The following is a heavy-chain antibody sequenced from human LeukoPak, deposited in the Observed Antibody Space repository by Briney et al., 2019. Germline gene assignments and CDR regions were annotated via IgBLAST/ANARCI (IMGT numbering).Heavy chain of an antibody. Sequence: GGSLRLSCAASGFTFSNYWMSWVRQAPGKGLEWVANIKGDGSYKYYVDSVKGRFAISRDNAKSSVYLQMNTLRAEDTAVYYCATSADSSGNDWGQGTLVTVSS. J-gene: IGHJ4*02. CDR2: IKGDGSYK. CDR3: ATSADSSGND. D-gene: IGHD3-22*01. CDR1: GFTFSNYW. V-gene: IGHV3-7*03.